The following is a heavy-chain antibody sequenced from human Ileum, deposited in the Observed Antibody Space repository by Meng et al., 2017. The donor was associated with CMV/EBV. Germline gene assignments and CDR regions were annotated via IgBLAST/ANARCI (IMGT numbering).Heavy chain of an antibody. CDR3: ARRGIIVATSFDY. CDR2: IYHSGST. D-gene: IGHD5-12*01. J-gene: IGHJ4*02. V-gene: IGHV4-4*02. Sequence: CAVSGGYISSSNWWSWVRQPPGKGLEWIGEIYHSGSTNYNPSLKSRVTISVDKSKNQFSLKLSSVTAADTAVYYCARRGIIVATSFDYWGQGTLVTVSS. CDR1: GGYISSSNW.